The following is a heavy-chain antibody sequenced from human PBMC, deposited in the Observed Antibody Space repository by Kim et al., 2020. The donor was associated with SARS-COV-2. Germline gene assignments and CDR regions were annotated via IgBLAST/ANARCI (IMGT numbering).Heavy chain of an antibody. D-gene: IGHD6-13*01. CDR1: GGTFSSYA. Sequence: SVKVSCKASGGTFSSYAISWVRQAPGQGLEWMGGIIPIFGTANYAQKFQGRVTITADKSTSTAYMELSSLRSEDTAVYYCARDSTAAGTFDWFDPWGQGTLVTVSS. CDR2: IIPIFGTA. J-gene: IGHJ5*02. CDR3: ARDSTAAGTFDWFDP. V-gene: IGHV1-69*06.